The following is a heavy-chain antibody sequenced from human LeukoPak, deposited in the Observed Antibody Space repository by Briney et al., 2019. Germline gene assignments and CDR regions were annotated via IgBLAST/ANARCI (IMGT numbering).Heavy chain of an antibody. D-gene: IGHD2-21*01. CDR2: TDSGNT. V-gene: IGHV3-23*01. CDR1: GFTLSSYA. Sequence: GGSLRLSCAASGFTLSSYAMSWVRQAPGKGLEWVSATDSGNTYHADFVKGRVTISRDSSKNTLFLQMNRMRPEDAAVYYCAKAPVTTCRGAYCYPFDYWGQGTLVTVSS. J-gene: IGHJ4*02. CDR3: AKAPVTTCRGAYCYPFDY.